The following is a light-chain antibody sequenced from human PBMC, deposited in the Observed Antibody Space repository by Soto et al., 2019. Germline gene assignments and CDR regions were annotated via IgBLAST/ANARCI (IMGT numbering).Light chain of an antibody. Sequence: EIVMTQSPATLSVSPGERATLSCRASQSVSSNLAWYQQKPGQAPRLLIYGASTRATGIPARFSGSGSGTEFTLIISSLQSADFAVYYCQHYNNWPPWTFGQGTKVEIK. CDR3: QHYNNWPPWT. CDR1: QSVSSN. CDR2: GAS. V-gene: IGKV3-15*01. J-gene: IGKJ1*01.